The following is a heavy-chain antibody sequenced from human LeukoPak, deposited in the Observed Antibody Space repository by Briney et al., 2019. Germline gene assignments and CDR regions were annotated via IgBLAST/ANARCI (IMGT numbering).Heavy chain of an antibody. J-gene: IGHJ4*02. V-gene: IGHV4-34*01. CDR1: GGSFSGYY. CDR3: AGTDQRVDY. D-gene: IGHD2-2*01. Sequence: KASETLSLTCAVYGGSFSGYYRSWIRQPPGKGLEWIGEINHSGSTNYNPSLKSRVTISVDTSKNQFSLKLSSVTAADTAVYYCAGTDQRVDYWGQGTLVTVSS. CDR2: INHSGST.